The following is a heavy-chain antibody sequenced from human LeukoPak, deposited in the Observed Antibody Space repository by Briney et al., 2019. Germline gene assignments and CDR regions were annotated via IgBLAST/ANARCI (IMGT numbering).Heavy chain of an antibody. CDR3: ARDTISIPHPQYYFDY. CDR1: GFTFSSYA. J-gene: IGHJ4*02. D-gene: IGHD3-10*01. CDR2: ISGSGGST. V-gene: IGHV3-23*01. Sequence: GGSLRLSCAASGFTFSSYAMSWVRQAPGKGLEWVSAISGSGGSTYYADSVKGRFTISRDNSKNTLYLQMNSLRAEDTAVYYCARDTISIPHPQYYFDYWGQGTLVTVSS.